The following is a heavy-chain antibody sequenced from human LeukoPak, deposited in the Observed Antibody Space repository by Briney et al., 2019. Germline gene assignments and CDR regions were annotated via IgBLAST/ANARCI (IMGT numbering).Heavy chain of an antibody. V-gene: IGHV3-7*01. Sequence: GGSLRLSCAASGFTFSSYWMSWVRQAPGKGLEWVANIKQDGSEKYYVDSVKGRFTISRDNAKNSLYLQMNSLRAEDTAVYYCARVGQLVYYYYGMDVWGQGTTVTVSS. D-gene: IGHD6-6*01. CDR2: IKQDGSEK. CDR1: GFTFSSYW. J-gene: IGHJ6*02. CDR3: ARVGQLVYYYYGMDV.